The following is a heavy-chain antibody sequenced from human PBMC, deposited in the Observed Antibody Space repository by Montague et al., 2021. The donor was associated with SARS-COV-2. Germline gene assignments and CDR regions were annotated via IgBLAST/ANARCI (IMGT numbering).Heavy chain of an antibody. Sequence: SETLSLTCTVSGVSVTNYYWSWIRQPPGKGLEWVGDVFYNKGTNFNPSLKSRVAISVDTSKNQFSLRLTSVTAADTAFYYCARHTPYDGLDGALDFWGQGTLVTVSS. CDR3: ARHTPYDGLDGALDF. V-gene: IGHV4-59*08. D-gene: IGHD3-16*01. CDR2: VFYNKGT. J-gene: IGHJ4*01. CDR1: GVSVTNYY.